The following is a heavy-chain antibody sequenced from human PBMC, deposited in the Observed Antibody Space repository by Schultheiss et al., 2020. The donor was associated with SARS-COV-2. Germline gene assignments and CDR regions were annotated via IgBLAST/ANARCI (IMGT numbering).Heavy chain of an antibody. D-gene: IGHD5-18*01. CDR1: GFTFSSYS. CDR2: ISYDGSNK. Sequence: GGSLRLSCAASGFTFSSYSMNWVRQAPGKGLEWVAVISYDGSNKYYADSVKGRFTISRDNAKNSLYLQMSSLRAEDTAVYYCARGNGLGTAMVENWGQGTLVTVSS. CDR3: ARGNGLGTAMVEN. J-gene: IGHJ4*02. V-gene: IGHV3-30*03.